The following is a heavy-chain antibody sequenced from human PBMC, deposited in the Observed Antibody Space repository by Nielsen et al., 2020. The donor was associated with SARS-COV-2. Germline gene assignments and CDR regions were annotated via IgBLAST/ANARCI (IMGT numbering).Heavy chain of an antibody. CDR1: GDSIVPYF. CDR3: ASTYCTNGVCYRTYGMAV. CDR2: IYYSGST. D-gene: IGHD2-8*01. Sequence: SETLSLTCSVSGDSIVPYFWGWIRQPPGKGLEWIASIYYSGSTYYKSSLKSRVTTSVDTSRNQFSLKLSSVTAADTAVYYCASTYCTNGVCYRTYGMAVWGQGTTVTVSS. J-gene: IGHJ6*02. V-gene: IGHV4-39*01.